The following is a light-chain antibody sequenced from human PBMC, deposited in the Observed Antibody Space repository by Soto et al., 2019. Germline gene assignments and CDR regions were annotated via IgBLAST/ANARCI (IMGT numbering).Light chain of an antibody. CDR1: SSDVGYYNY. J-gene: IGLJ1*01. Sequence: QSALTQPASVSGSPGQSIIISCTGTSSDVGYYNYVSWYQQHPGKAPKLMIYDVRYRPSGVSDHFSGSKSGNTASLTLSGLQAEDEADYYCSSYTSSSTLVFGTGTKLTVL. V-gene: IGLV2-14*03. CDR2: DVR. CDR3: SSYTSSSTLV.